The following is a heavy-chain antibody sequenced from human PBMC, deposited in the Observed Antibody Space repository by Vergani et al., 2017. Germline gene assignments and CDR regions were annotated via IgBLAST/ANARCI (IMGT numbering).Heavy chain of an antibody. V-gene: IGHV3-74*01. D-gene: IGHD1-26*01. J-gene: IGHJ6*03. CDR1: GFTFSNYW. CDR2: INSDGDST. Sequence: EVQLVESGGGLVQPGGSLRLSCTASGFTFSNYWMQWVRQAPGKGLMWVSRINSDGDSTSYADSVKGRFTISRDNAKNTLYLQMDSRRAEDTAVYYCARDGWELLDYCYYMDVWGKGTTVTVSS. CDR3: ARDGWELLDYCYYMDV.